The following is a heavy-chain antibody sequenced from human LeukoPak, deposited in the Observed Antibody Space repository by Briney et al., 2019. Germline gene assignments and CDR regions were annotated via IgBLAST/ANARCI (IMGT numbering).Heavy chain of an antibody. J-gene: IGHJ4*02. CDR3: ARGPGGTVATFDY. V-gene: IGHV4-34*01. D-gene: IGHD4-23*01. CDR1: GESFSGYY. CDR2: INHRGST. Sequence: SETLSLTCAVYGESFSGYYWSWIRQPPGKGLEWIGEINHRGSTNYTPSLKSRVNISVHTSNNQFSLTLSSVTAAETAVYYCARGPGGTVATFDYWGQGTLFTVSS.